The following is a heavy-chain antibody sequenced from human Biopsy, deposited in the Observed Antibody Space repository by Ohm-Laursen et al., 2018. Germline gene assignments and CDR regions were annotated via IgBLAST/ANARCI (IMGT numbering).Heavy chain of an antibody. CDR2: IRPLNGDT. CDR1: GYNFISYS. D-gene: IGHD3-16*02. J-gene: IGHJ4*02. V-gene: IGHV1-18*01. CDR3: ARGEVTFGELIVSLDS. Sequence: SVKVSCKVSGYNFISYSINWVRQAPGQGLEWMGWIRPLNGDTKYGQKFQDRVTMTTDTSTSTVYTELTSLRSDDTAVYYCARGEVTFGELIVSLDSWGQGTLVTVSS.